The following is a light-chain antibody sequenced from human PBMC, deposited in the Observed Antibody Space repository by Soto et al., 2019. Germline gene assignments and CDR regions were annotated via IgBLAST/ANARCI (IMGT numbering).Light chain of an antibody. CDR3: QQSYNPPWT. CDR2: AAS. Sequence: DIQMTQSPSSLSASVGDRVTITCRASQSISSYLNWYQQKPGKAPKLLIYAASSLQSGVPSRFSGSESGTDFTLTISSLQPEDFATYYCQQSYNPPWTFGQGTKVEIK. J-gene: IGKJ1*01. CDR1: QSISSY. V-gene: IGKV1-39*01.